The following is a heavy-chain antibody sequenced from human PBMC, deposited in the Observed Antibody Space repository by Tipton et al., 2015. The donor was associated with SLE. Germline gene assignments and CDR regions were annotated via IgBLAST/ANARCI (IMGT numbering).Heavy chain of an antibody. Sequence: QLVQSGAEVKKPGASVTVSCQACGYTFTDFGVTWVRQAPGQGLEWMGWINTKNGNTRYAQKFQGRVTMATDTSTDTAYMDLRSLRSDDTAVYYCATLRIYGSGLGYGVDVWGQGTTITVSS. J-gene: IGHJ6*02. D-gene: IGHD6-25*01. CDR2: INTKNGNT. V-gene: IGHV1-18*01. CDR3: ATLRIYGSGLGYGVDV. CDR1: GYTFTDFG.